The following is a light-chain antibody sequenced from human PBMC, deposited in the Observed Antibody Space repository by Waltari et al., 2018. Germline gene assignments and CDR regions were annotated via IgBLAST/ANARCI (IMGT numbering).Light chain of an antibody. Sequence: DIVMTQSPDSLAVSLGERATVNRKSSPSVLYSPNNKNYLAWYQQKPGQPPKLLIYWASTRESGVPDRFSGSGSGTDFTLTISSLQAEDVAVYYCQQYANTPRTFGQGTTVEIK. CDR1: PSVLYSPNNKNY. CDR3: QQYANTPRT. CDR2: WAS. J-gene: IGKJ1*01. V-gene: IGKV4-1*01.